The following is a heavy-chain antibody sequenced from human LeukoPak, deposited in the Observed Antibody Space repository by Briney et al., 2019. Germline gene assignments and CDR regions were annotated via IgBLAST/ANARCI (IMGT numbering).Heavy chain of an antibody. CDR3: AREWRGIASHFHGMDV. Sequence: PGGSLRLSCVASDFSFSNYEMYWVRQAAGRGLEWVSALGTNGDTHYLGSVRGRFTISRENGKNSLYLQMNSLRVDDTAVYYCAREWRGIASHFHGMDVWGQGTTVTVSS. CDR2: LGTNGDT. J-gene: IGHJ6*02. V-gene: IGHV3-13*01. CDR1: DFSFSNYE. D-gene: IGHD6-6*01.